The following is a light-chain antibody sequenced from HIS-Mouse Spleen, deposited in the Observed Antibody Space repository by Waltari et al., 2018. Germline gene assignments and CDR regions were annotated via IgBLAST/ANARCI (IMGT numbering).Light chain of an antibody. CDR1: QSVSSY. V-gene: IGKV3-11*01. Sequence: MGLTQSPATLSLSPGERATLSCRASQSVSSYLAWYQQKPGQAPRLLIYDASNRATGIPARFSGSGSGTDFTLTISSLEPEDFAVYYCQQRSNWPWTFGQGTKVEIK. CDR3: QQRSNWPWT. CDR2: DAS. J-gene: IGKJ1*01.